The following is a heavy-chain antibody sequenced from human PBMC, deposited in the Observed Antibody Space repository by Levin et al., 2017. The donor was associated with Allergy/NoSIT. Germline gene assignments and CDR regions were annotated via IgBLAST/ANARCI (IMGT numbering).Heavy chain of an antibody. V-gene: IGHV4-39*01. CDR1: GGSISSSSYY. Sequence: ESLKISCTVSGGSISSSSYYWGWIRQPPGKGLEWIGSIYYSGSTYYNPSLKSRVTISVDTSKNQFSLKLSSVTAADTAVYYCARGMYSSSAEIDYWGQGTLVTVSS. D-gene: IGHD6-6*01. CDR2: IYYSGST. J-gene: IGHJ4*02. CDR3: ARGMYSSSAEIDY.